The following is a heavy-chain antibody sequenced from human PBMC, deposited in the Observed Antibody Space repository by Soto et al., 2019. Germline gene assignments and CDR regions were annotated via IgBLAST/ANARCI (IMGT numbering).Heavy chain of an antibody. V-gene: IGHV3-66*01. D-gene: IGHD4-17*01. J-gene: IGHJ4*02. CDR2: RYSGGST. CDR1: GFSVSSNY. Sequence: EVQLVESGGGLVQPGGSLILSCVASGFSVSSNYMSWVRQAPGKGLEWVSLRYSGGSTYYADSVKGRFIITRDNSKNTLYLQMHSLRAEETAVYYCARGSVKYYFDYWGQGTLVTVSS. CDR3: ARGSVKYYFDY.